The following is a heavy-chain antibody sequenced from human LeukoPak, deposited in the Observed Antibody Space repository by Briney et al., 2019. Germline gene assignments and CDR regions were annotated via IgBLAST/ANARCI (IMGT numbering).Heavy chain of an antibody. CDR2: INPSGGST. CDR3: AREDSSGWYVFDY. D-gene: IGHD6-19*01. CDR1: GYTFTGNY. J-gene: IGHJ4*02. Sequence: ASVKVSCKASGYTFTGNYMHWVRQAPGQGLEWMGIINPSGGSTSYAQKFQGRVTMTRDTSTSTVYMELSSLRSEDTAVYYCAREDSSGWYVFDYWGQGTLVTVSS. V-gene: IGHV1-46*01.